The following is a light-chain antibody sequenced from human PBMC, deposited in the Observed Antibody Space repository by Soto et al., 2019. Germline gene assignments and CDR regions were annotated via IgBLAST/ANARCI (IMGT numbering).Light chain of an antibody. CDR2: SNN. CDR3: AAWDDSLNGREV. V-gene: IGLV1-44*01. Sequence: QLVLTQPPSASGTPGQRVTISCSGSSSNIGSNSVNWYQQLPGAAPKLLIYSNNQRPSGVPDRFSGSKSGTSAYLAISGLQSEDEADYYCAAWDDSLNGREVFGTGTKLTVL. CDR1: SSNIGSNS. J-gene: IGLJ1*01.